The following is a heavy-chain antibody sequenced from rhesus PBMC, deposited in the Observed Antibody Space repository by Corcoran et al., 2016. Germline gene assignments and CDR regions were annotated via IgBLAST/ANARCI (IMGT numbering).Heavy chain of an antibody. V-gene: IGHV4S11*01. CDR2: ISGSSGST. CDR3: ARVSRGSWYYFDY. Sequence: QVQLQESGPGLVKPSETLSLTCAVSGGSLSASAWGWIRQPPGKGLEWIGYISGSSGSTDYNPSLKSRVTLSVDTSKNQLSLKLSSVTAAGTAVYYCARVSRGSWYYFDYWGQGVLVTVSS. D-gene: IGHD6-25*01. CDR1: GGSLSASA. J-gene: IGHJ4*01.